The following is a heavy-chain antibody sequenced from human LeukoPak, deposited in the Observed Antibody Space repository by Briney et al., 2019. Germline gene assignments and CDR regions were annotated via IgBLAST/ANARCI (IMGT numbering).Heavy chain of an antibody. CDR1: RYTFTAYN. D-gene: IGHD2-15*01. Sequence: ASVKVSCTPSRYTFTAYNTHWVRQAPGQGLEWMGWMNPNSGDTNNAQNFQGSVTITRDTSISTAYMELSSLGSDDAAVYFCLRGGGRSYCDYCGQGTPVAVSS. CDR3: LRGGGRSYCDY. CDR2: MNPNSGDT. J-gene: IGHJ4*02. V-gene: IGHV1-2*02.